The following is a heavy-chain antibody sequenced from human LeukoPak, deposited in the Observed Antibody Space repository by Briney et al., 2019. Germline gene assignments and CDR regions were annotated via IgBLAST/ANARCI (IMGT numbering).Heavy chain of an antibody. CDR3: ASISGGKFDY. Sequence: PSETLSLTCAVSGVSISSSYWWGWVRQPPGKGLEWLGEVYQSGSTNYNPSLKSRVTISGDKSKNQFSLKLSSVTAADTAIYYCASISGGKFDYWGQGTLVTVSS. CDR1: GVSISSSYW. D-gene: IGHD3-9*01. J-gene: IGHJ4*02. V-gene: IGHV4-4*02. CDR2: VYQSGST.